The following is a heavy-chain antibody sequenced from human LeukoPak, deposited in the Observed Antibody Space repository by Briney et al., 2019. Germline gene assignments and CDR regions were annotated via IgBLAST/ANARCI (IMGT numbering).Heavy chain of an antibody. CDR2: ISGSGDST. D-gene: IGHD2-2*02. CDR1: GFTFSNYA. CDR3: AKGCSYTNCYTSDY. V-gene: IGHV3-23*01. Sequence: GGSLRLSCAASGFTFSNYAMTWVRQAPGKGLEWVSAISGSGDSTHYADSVKGRFTISRVNSKNTLYLQMNSLRAEDTAVYYCAKGCSYTNCYTSDYWGQGTLVTVSS. J-gene: IGHJ4*02.